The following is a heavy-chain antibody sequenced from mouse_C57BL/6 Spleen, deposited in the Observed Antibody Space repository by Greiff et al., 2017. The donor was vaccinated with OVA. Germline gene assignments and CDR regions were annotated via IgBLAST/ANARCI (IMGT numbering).Heavy chain of an antibody. D-gene: IGHD3-1*01. CDR3: AREPVGALDY. CDR1: GFTFSDYG. J-gene: IGHJ2*01. Sequence: DVQLVESGGGLVKPGGSLKLSCAASGFTFSDYGMHWVRQAPEKGLEWVAYISSGSSTIYYADTVKGRFTISRDKAKNTLFLQMTSLRSEDTAMYYCAREPVGALDYWGQGTTLTVSS. CDR2: ISSGSSTI. V-gene: IGHV5-17*01.